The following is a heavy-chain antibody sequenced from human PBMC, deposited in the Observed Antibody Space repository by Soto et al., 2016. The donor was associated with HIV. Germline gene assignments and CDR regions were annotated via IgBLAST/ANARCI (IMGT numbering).Heavy chain of an antibody. D-gene: IGHD6-19*01. CDR1: GFTFSSYW. V-gene: IGHV3-7*04. Sequence: EVQLVESGGGLVQPGGSLRLSCAASGFTFSSYWMSWVRQAPGKGLEWVANIKQDGSEKYYVDSVKGRFTISRDNAKNSLYLQMNSLRAEDTAVYYXARIVDSSGVVRDRTWGTGDQGT. J-gene: IGHJ4*03. CDR2: IKQDGSEK. CDR3: ARIVDSSGVVRDRTWGT.